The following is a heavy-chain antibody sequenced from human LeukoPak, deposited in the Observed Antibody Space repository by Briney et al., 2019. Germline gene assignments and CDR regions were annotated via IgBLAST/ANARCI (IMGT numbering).Heavy chain of an antibody. CDR2: IRYDGSNK. Sequence: PGGSLILSCASSGFTFSSYGMHWVRQAPGKGLEWVAFIRYDGSNKYYADSVKGRFTISRDNSKNTLYLQMNSLRAEDTAVYYCARGGAAAGPNDYWGQGTLVTVSS. V-gene: IGHV3-30*02. J-gene: IGHJ4*02. CDR1: GFTFSSYG. D-gene: IGHD6-13*01. CDR3: ARGGAAAGPNDY.